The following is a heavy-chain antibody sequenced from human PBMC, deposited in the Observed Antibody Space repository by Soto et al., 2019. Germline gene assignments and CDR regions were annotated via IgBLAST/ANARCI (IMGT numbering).Heavy chain of an antibody. D-gene: IGHD4-17*01. Sequence: SETLSLTCAVYGGSFSGYYWSWIRQPPGKGLEWIGEINHSGSTNYNPSLKSRVTISVDTSKNQFSLKLSSVTAADTAVYYCAREGPYDGDYGPPYWYFDLWGRGTLVTVSS. CDR3: AREGPYDGDYGPPYWYFDL. J-gene: IGHJ2*01. CDR1: GGSFSGYY. CDR2: INHSGST. V-gene: IGHV4-34*01.